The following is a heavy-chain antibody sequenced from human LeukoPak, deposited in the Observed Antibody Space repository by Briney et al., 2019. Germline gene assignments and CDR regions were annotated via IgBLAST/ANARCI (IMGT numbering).Heavy chain of an antibody. Sequence: LGGSLRLSCAGSGFTFSNYAMNWVRQAPGKGLEWVSSISESGDTTDYADSVKGRFTISRDNSKNTLYLQMNSLRDEDTAVYYCARQWLVNGWGQGTRVTVSS. D-gene: IGHD6-19*01. CDR1: GFTFSNYA. J-gene: IGHJ4*02. CDR2: ISESGDTT. CDR3: ARQWLVNG. V-gene: IGHV3-23*01.